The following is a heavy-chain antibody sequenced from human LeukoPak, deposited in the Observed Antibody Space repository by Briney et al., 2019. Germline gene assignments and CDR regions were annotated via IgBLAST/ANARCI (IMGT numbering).Heavy chain of an antibody. J-gene: IGHJ4*02. D-gene: IGHD2-2*01. CDR1: GGSISSGDYY. CDR3: ARVVVDCSSTSCSVPDY. V-gene: IGHV4-30-4*08. CDR2: IYYSGST. Sequence: SQTLSLTCTVSGGSISSGDYYWSRIRQPPGKGLEWIGYIYYSGSTYYNPSLKSRVTISVDTSKNQFSLKLSSVTAADTAVYYCARVVVDCSSTSCSVPDYWGQGTRVTVSS.